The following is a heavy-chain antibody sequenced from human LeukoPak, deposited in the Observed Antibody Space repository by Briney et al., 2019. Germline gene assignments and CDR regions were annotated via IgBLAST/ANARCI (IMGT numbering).Heavy chain of an antibody. CDR1: GGSISSYY. D-gene: IGHD4-17*01. V-gene: IGHV4-59*01. J-gene: IGHJ3*02. Sequence: SETLSLTCTVSGGSISSYYWSWIRQPPGKGLEWIGYIYYSGSTNYNPSLKSRVTISVDTSKNQFSLKLSSVTAADTAVYYCAKFLRGDYPSHAFDIWGQGTMDTVSS. CDR2: IYYSGST. CDR3: AKFLRGDYPSHAFDI.